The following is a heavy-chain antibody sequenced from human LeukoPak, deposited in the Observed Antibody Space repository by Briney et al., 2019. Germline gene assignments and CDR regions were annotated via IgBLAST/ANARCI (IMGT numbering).Heavy chain of an antibody. Sequence: SGGSLRLSCAASGLSFSGYWMSWVRQAPGKGLEWVANIKQDGSEKYYVDSVKGRFTISRDNSKNSLFLQMNSLRAEDTAVYYCARGEYYYDGGYWGQGTLVTVSS. V-gene: IGHV3-7*04. CDR2: IKQDGSEK. CDR3: ARGEYYYDGGY. J-gene: IGHJ4*02. CDR1: GLSFSGYW. D-gene: IGHD3-22*01.